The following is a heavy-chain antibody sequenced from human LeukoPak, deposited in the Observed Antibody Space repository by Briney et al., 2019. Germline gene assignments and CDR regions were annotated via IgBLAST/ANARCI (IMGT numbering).Heavy chain of an antibody. V-gene: IGHV4-59*01. D-gene: IGHD2-15*01. CDR3: ARADLFCSGGSCYFPFDY. Sequence: SETLSLTCTVSGGSISSYYWSWIRQPPGKGLEWIGYIYYSGSTNYNPSLKSRVTISVDTSKNQFSLKLSSVTAADTAVYYCARADLFCSGGSCYFPFDYWGQGTLVTVSS. J-gene: IGHJ4*02. CDR1: GGSISSYY. CDR2: IYYSGST.